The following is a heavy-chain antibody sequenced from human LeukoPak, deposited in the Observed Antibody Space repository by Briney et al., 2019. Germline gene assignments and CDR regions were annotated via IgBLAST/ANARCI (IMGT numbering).Heavy chain of an antibody. CDR3: ARDLDVCSGGSCYPVDAFDI. D-gene: IGHD2-15*01. CDR2: INHSGST. CDR1: GGSFSGYY. J-gene: IGHJ3*02. Sequence: SETLSLTCAVYGGSFSGYYWSWIRQPPGKGLEWIGEINHSGSTNYNPSLKSRVTISVDTSKNQFSLKLSSVTAADTAVYYCARDLDVCSGGSCYPVDAFDIWGQGTMVTVSS. V-gene: IGHV4-34*01.